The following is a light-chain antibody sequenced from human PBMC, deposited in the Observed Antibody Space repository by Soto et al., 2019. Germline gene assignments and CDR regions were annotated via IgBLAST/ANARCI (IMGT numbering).Light chain of an antibody. CDR3: SSYTSSSTLYV. V-gene: IGLV2-14*01. CDR1: TSDVGGYNY. J-gene: IGLJ1*01. CDR2: EVS. Sequence: QSVLAQPASVCGSPGQSITISCTGTTSDVGGYNYVCWYQQHPGKAPKLMIYEVSNRPSGVSTRFSGSKSGNTASLTISGLQAEDEADYYCSSYTSSSTLYVFGTGTKVNV.